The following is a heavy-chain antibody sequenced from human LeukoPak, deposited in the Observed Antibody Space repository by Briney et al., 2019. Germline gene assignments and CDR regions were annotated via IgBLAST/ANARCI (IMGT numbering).Heavy chain of an antibody. V-gene: IGHV1-69*17. J-gene: IGHJ6*02. Sequence: ASVTVSFKGSGGTFISYTISWVRQAPGQGGEWMGGIIPIFGIANYAQKFQGRVTITAVKSTSTAYMELSSLRSEDTAVFYCARGHQPPYYGMDVWGQGTTVTVSS. CDR2: IIPIFGIA. CDR3: ARGHQPPYYGMDV. CDR1: GGTFISYT.